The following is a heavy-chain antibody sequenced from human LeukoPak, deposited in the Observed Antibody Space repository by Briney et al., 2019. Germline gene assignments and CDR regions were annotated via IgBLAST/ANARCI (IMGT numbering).Heavy chain of an antibody. D-gene: IGHD2-21*02. J-gene: IGHJ6*02. V-gene: IGHV1-8*01. Sequence: ASVKVSCKASGYTFTTYDIYRVRQAAGQGLECMGWINPNAGNRGSSQMFQGRVTLTSNNSISTAYMELSSLRSEDTAVYYCARLVSGDSYYYYGMGVWRQGTTVTVPS. CDR2: INPNAGNR. CDR1: GYTFTTYD. CDR3: ARLVSGDSYYYYGMGV.